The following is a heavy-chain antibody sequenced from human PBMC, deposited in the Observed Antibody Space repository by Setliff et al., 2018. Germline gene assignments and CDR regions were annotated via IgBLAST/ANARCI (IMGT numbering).Heavy chain of an antibody. CDR2: ISSTSTYI. CDR3: ARALYGYSYGYDF. V-gene: IGHV3-21*01. J-gene: IGHJ4*02. D-gene: IGHD5-18*01. Sequence: PGGSLRLSCVASGFTFDRFGMHWVRQAPGKGLEWVSAISSTSTYIYYADSVKGRFTISRDNAKTSLYLQMNGLRAEDTGVYYCARALYGYSYGYDFWGQGTPVTVSS. CDR1: GFTFDRFG.